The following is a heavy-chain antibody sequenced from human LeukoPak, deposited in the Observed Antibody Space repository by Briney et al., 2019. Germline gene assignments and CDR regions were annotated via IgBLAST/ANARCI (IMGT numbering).Heavy chain of an antibody. V-gene: IGHV4-39*01. CDR3: ARRNSGWFGGRIDY. J-gene: IGHJ4*02. CDR2: IYYSGST. D-gene: IGHD6-19*01. CDR1: GGSISSSSYY. Sequence: KPSETLSLTCTVSGGSISSSSYYWGWIRQPPGKGLEWIGSIYYSGSTYYNPSLKSRVTISVDTSKNQFSLKLSSVTAADTAVYYCARRNSGWFGGRIDYWGQGTLVTVSS.